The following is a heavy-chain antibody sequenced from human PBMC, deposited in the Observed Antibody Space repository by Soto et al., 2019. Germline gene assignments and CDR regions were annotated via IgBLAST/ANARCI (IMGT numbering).Heavy chain of an antibody. V-gene: IGHV3-30*18. J-gene: IGHJ6*02. CDR2: ISYDGSNK. CDR3: AKSWGDIVVVVAATPDGMDV. Sequence: QVQLVESGGGVVQPGRSLRLSCAASGFTFSSYGMHWVRQAPGKGLEWVAVISYDGSNKYYADSVKGRFTISRDNSKNPLYLQMNSVRAEDTAVYYCAKSWGDIVVVVAATPDGMDVWGQGTTVTVSS. D-gene: IGHD2-15*01. CDR1: GFTFSSYG.